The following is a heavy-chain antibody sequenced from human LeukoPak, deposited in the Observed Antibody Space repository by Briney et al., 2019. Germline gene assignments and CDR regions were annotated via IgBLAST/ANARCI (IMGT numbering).Heavy chain of an antibody. CDR2: VDPEDDET. J-gene: IGHJ4*02. D-gene: IGHD6-19*01. Sequence: ASVKVSCKVSGNTLSELSMHWVRQAPGKGLEWMGGVDPEDDETIYAQKFQGRVTMTEDTSTDTAYMELGSLRSEDTAVYYCATDQQWQLLGYWGQGTLVTVSS. CDR1: GNTLSELS. V-gene: IGHV1-24*01. CDR3: ATDQQWQLLGY.